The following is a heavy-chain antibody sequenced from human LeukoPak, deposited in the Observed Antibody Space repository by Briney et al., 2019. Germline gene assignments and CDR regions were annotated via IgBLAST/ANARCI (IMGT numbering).Heavy chain of an antibody. V-gene: IGHV4-39*01. J-gene: IGHJ4*02. CDR1: GGSISSSSYY. CDR2: IYYTGST. Sequence: SETLSLTCTVSGGSISSSSYYWGWIRQPPGKGLEWIGNIYYTGSTYYNPSLKSRLTISADTSNNHFSLKLSSVTAADTAVYYCARRRWLQGFDSWGQGTLVTVSS. CDR3: ARRRWLQGFDS. D-gene: IGHD5-24*01.